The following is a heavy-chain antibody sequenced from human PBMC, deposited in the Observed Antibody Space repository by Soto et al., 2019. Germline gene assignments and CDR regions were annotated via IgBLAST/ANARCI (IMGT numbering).Heavy chain of an antibody. Sequence: SVKVSCKASGGTFSSYTISWVRQAPGQGLEWMGRIIPILGIANYAQKFQGRVTITADKSTSTAYMELSSLRSEDTAVYYCARWSLGYSFDYWGQGTLVTVSS. V-gene: IGHV1-69*02. CDR1: GGTFSSYT. CDR2: IIPILGIA. J-gene: IGHJ4*02. CDR3: ARWSLGYSFDY. D-gene: IGHD2-2*02.